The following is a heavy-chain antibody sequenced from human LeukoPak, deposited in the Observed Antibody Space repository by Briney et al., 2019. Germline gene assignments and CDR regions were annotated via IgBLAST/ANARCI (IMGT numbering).Heavy chain of an antibody. CDR1: GFTFSDYY. J-gene: IGHJ4*02. CDR3: ARSITMVRGVIDY. CDR2: ISSSGSTI. Sequence: SGGSLRLSCAASGFTFSDYYMSWIRQAPGKGLEWVSYISSSGSTIYYADSVKGRFTISRDNAKNSLYLQMNSLRAEDTAVYYCARSITMVRGVIDYWGQGTLVTVSS. V-gene: IGHV3-11*01. D-gene: IGHD3-10*01.